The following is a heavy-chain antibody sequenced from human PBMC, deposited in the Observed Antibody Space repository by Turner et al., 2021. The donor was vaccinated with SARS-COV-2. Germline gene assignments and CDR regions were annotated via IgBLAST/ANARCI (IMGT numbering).Heavy chain of an antibody. CDR1: GFTFSSYW. Sequence: EEYLVQSGGGVVQPGGSMRLSCAASGFTFSSYWMHWVRQVPGKGLVWVSHLDSDGTNAAYADSVKGRFTISRDNTKNTLYLQMNRLRAEDTAVYFCAALAAPRDYWGQGTQVTVSS. CDR3: AALAAPRDY. J-gene: IGHJ4*02. V-gene: IGHV3-74*01. D-gene: IGHD2-15*01. CDR2: LDSDGTNA.